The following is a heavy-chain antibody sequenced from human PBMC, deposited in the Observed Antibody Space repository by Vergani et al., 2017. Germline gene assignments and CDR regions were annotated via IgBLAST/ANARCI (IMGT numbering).Heavy chain of an antibody. J-gene: IGHJ3*01. CDR2: INNNGGST. CDR3: AKVCCSSSCPYGGGAFDV. CDR1: GFTFNSYA. V-gene: IGHV3-23*01. Sequence: QLLESGGGLIQPGGSLRLSCAASGFTFNSYAMTWVRQAPGKGLEWVSGINNNGGSTYYADSVEGRFTISSDNSKNTRYLQLTDLRAEDAATYYCAKVCCSSSCPYGGGAFDVWGHGTMVTGPS. D-gene: IGHD2-2*01.